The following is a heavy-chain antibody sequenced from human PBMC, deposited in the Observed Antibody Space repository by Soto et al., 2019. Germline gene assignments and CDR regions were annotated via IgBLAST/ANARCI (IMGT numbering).Heavy chain of an antibody. D-gene: IGHD5-12*01. CDR2: IYYSGGT. Sequence: QVQLQESGPGLVKPSQTLSLTCTVSGGSISRGGYYWSWIRQHPGKGLEWIGYIYYSGGTYYNPSLKIRVTISVDTSENQFSLRLSSVTAADTAVYYCARKDSGYADYMDVWGKGTTVTVSS. J-gene: IGHJ6*03. CDR3: ARKDSGYADYMDV. CDR1: GGSISRGGYY. V-gene: IGHV4-31*03.